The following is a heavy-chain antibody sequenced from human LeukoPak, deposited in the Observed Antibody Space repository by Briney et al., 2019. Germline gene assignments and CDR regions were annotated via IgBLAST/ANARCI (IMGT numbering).Heavy chain of an antibody. J-gene: IGHJ4*02. CDR2: IYYSGST. D-gene: IGHD1-26*01. CDR3: AREGSYYGTEFDY. V-gene: IGHV4-59*01. Sequence: SETLSLTCTVSGGSISSYYWGWIRQPPGKGLEWIGYIYYSGSTNYNPSLKSRVTISVDTSKNQFSLKLSSVTAADTAVYYCAREGSYYGTEFDYWGQGTLVTVSS. CDR1: GGSISSYY.